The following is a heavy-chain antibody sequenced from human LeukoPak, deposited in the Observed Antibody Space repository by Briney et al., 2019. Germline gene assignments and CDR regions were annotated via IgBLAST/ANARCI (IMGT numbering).Heavy chain of an antibody. CDR3: ASNWGGDEYYFDY. CDR1: GGSISSSSYY. CDR2: IYYSGST. D-gene: IGHD7-27*01. J-gene: IGHJ4*02. V-gene: IGHV4-39*01. Sequence: PSETLSLTCTVPGGSISSSSYYWGWIRQPPGKGLEWIASIYYSGSTYYNPSLKSRVTISVDTSKNQFSLRLSSVTAADTAVYYCASNWGGDEYYFDYWGQGSLVTVSS.